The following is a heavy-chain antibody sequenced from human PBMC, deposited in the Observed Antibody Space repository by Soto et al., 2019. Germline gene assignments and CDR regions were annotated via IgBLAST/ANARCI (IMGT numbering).Heavy chain of an antibody. CDR2: IYYSGST. Sequence: PSETLSLTCTVSGGSVSSGSYYWSWIRQPPGKALEWIGYIYYSGSTNYNPSLKSRVTISLDTSKDRFSLKLGSVTAADTAVYFCARPITGSTGGFDPWGQGILVTVSS. J-gene: IGHJ5*02. CDR1: GGSVSSGSYY. CDR3: ARPITGSTGGFDP. D-gene: IGHD1-7*01. V-gene: IGHV4-61*01.